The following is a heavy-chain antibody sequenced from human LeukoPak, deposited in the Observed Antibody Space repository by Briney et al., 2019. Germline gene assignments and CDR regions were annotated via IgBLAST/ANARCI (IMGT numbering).Heavy chain of an antibody. CDR1: GGTFSSYA. CDR3: ARDRGRDATIFGVVIDSRYYYYMDV. J-gene: IGHJ6*03. D-gene: IGHD3-3*01. V-gene: IGHV1-69*05. CDR2: IIPIFGTA. Sequence: SVKVSCKASGGTFSSYAISWVRQAPGQGLEWMGGIIPIFGTANYAQKFQGRVTITTDESTSTAYMELSSLRSEDTAVYYCARDRGRDATIFGVVIDSRYYYYMDVWGKGTTVTVSS.